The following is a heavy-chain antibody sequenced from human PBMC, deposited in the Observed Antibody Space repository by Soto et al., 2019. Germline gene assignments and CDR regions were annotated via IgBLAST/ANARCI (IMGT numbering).Heavy chain of an antibody. V-gene: IGHV3-7*03. CDR1: VFTFGEFW. J-gene: IGHJ6*02. CDR3: VIPTRSVRGMGL. Sequence: AGSLRLSVAASVFTFGEFWIRGARQAPGKGREWDANKKGDGNVPQHVASVEGRFPISRDNAKPSLSLQKNSLRVEDTALYYCVIPTRSVRGMGLWGQGNPVTVSS. CDR2: KKGDGNVP. D-gene: IGHD6-6*01.